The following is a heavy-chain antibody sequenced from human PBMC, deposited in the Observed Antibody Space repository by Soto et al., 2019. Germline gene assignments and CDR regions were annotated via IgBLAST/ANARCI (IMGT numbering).Heavy chain of an antibody. CDR2: LYWDDDK. CDR1: GFAVISTGEG. Sequence: KESGPTLVKPTQTLTLTCTFSGFAVISTGEGVGFIRQPPGKALEWLALLYWDDDKRYSPSLKSRLTITKDTSKNQVVLTMTNMDPVDTATYYCAHRRKAQIVATVFDYWGQGTLVTVSS. CDR3: AHRRKAQIVATVFDY. D-gene: IGHD2-21*01. V-gene: IGHV2-5*02. J-gene: IGHJ4*02.